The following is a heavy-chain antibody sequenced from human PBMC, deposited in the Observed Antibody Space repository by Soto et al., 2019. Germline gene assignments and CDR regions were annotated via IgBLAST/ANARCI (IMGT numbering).Heavy chain of an antibody. J-gene: IGHJ3*02. CDR1: GFTFSNAW. D-gene: IGHD4-17*01. CDR3: TTDTEVKYAVTDALDI. CDR2: IKSKTDGGTT. V-gene: IGHV3-15*01. Sequence: GGSLRLSCAASGFTFSNAWMSWVRQAPGKGLEWVGRIKSKTDGGTTDYAAPVKGRFTISRDDSKNTLYLQMNSLKTEDTAVYYCTTDTEVKYAVTDALDIWGQGTMVTVSS.